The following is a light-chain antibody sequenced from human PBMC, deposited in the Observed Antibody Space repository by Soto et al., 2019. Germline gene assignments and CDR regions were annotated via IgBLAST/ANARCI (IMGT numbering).Light chain of an antibody. V-gene: IGKV3-11*01. J-gene: IGKJ5*01. CDR1: QSVSSY. CDR3: QQRSNWPIT. CDR2: GAS. Sequence: STGERATLSCRASQSVSSYLAWYQEKLGQAPRLLIYGASKRATGIPARFSGSGSGTDFTLTISSLVPEDFAVYYCQQRSNWPITFGLATRL.